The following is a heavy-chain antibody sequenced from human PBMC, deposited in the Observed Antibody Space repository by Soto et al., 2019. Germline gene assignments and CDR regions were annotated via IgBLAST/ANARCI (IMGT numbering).Heavy chain of an antibody. CDR1: GYSFTSYW. Sequence: ESLTISFTGSGYSFTSYWIGLVRQMPGKGLEWMGIIYPGDSDTRYSPSFQGQVTISADKSISTAYLQWSSLKASDTDMYYCARRMAQQLASSVDYWGQGTLVTVYS. CDR3: ARRMAQQLASSVDY. D-gene: IGHD6-13*01. CDR2: IYPGDSDT. J-gene: IGHJ4*02. V-gene: IGHV5-51*01.